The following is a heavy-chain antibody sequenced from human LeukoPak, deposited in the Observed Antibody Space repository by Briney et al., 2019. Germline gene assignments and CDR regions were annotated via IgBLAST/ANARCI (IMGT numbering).Heavy chain of an antibody. CDR2: INEDGSTT. J-gene: IGHJ6*02. V-gene: IGHV3-74*01. CDR3: AKVYYYGMDV. Sequence: GGSLRLSCAASGFTFSSNWKHWVRQAPEKGLVWVSRINEDGSTTNYADSVKGRSTIFRDNAKNTLYLQMNSLRAEDTAVYYCAKVYYYGMDVWGQGTTVTVSS. CDR1: GFTFSSNW.